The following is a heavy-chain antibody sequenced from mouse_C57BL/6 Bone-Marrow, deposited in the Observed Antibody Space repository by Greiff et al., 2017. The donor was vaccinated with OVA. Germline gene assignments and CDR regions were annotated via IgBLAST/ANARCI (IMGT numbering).Heavy chain of an antibody. Sequence: QVQLQQPGAELVRPGSSVKLSCKASGYTFTSYWMDWVKQRPGQGLEWIGNIYPSDSETHYNQKFKDKATLTVDKSSSTAYMQLSSLTSEDSAVYYCARDGGYPWYFDVWGTGTTVTVSS. CDR3: ARDGGYPWYFDV. J-gene: IGHJ1*03. CDR1: GYTFTSYW. V-gene: IGHV1-61*01. CDR2: IYPSDSET. D-gene: IGHD2-2*01.